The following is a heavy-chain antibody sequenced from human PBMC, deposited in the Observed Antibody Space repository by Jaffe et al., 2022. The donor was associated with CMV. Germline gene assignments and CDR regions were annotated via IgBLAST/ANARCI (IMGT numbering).Heavy chain of an antibody. V-gene: IGHV3-21*01. CDR1: GFTFSSYS. CDR3: ARDQQYCGGDCYSPPDAFDI. CDR2: ISSSSSYI. Sequence: EVQLVESGGGLVKPGGSLRLSCAASGFTFSSYSMNWVRQAPGKGLEWVSSISSSSSYIYYADSVKGRFTISRDNAKNSLYLQMNSLRAEDTAVYYCARDQQYCGGDCYSPPDAFDIWGQGTMVTVSS. J-gene: IGHJ3*02. D-gene: IGHD2-21*02.